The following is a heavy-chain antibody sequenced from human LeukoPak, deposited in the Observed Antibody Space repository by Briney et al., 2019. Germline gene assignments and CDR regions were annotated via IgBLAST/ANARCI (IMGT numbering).Heavy chain of an antibody. D-gene: IGHD3-3*01. CDR2: INAGNGNT. V-gene: IGHV1-3*01. CDR3: ARDITKTTIFGIDY. Sequence: PGGSLRLSCAASGFTFSSYAMHWVRQAPGQRLEWMGWINAGNGNTKYSQKFQGRVTITRDTSASTAYMELSSLRSEDTAVYYCARDITKTTIFGIDYWGQGTLVTVSS. CDR1: GFTFSSYA. J-gene: IGHJ4*02.